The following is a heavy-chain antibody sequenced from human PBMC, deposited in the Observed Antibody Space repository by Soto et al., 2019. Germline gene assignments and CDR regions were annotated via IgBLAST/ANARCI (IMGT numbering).Heavy chain of an antibody. D-gene: IGHD5-18*01. CDR2: IYYSGST. V-gene: IGHV4-39*01. CDR1: GGSISSSSYY. Sequence: QLQLQESGPGLVKPSETLSLTCTVSGGSISSSSYYWGWIRQPPGKGLEWIGSIYYSGSTYYNPSLESRVTISVDTSKNQFSMKLSSVIAADTALNYCTRHYGYEFVDYWGQGTLVTVSS. CDR3: TRHYGYEFVDY. J-gene: IGHJ4*02.